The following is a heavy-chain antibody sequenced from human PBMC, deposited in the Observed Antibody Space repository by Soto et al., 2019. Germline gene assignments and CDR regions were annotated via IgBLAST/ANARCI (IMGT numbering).Heavy chain of an antibody. CDR3: ARDLGSSAGY. V-gene: IGHV4-39*07. CDR1: GGSISSSSYY. CDR2: IYYSGST. D-gene: IGHD6-13*01. Sequence: SETLSLTCTVSGGSISSSSYYWGWIRQPPGKGLEWIGSIYYSGSTYYNPSLKSRVTISVDTSKNQFSLKLSSVTAADTAVYYCARDLGSSAGYWGQGTLVTVSS. J-gene: IGHJ4*02.